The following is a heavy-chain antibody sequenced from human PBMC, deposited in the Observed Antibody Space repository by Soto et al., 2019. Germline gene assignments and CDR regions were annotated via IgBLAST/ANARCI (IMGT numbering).Heavy chain of an antibody. J-gene: IGHJ4*02. CDR1: GFTFSNYW. Sequence: EVQLVESGGGLVQPGGSLRLSCAGSGFTFSNYWMHWVRQAPGKGLEWVSRIDHDGPTDYADSVRGRFTISRDNAENTLYLQMNSLRPEDTAVYYCVRDSHGDYWGQGTLVNGFS. V-gene: IGHV3-74*01. CDR3: VRDSHGDY. CDR2: IDHDGPT.